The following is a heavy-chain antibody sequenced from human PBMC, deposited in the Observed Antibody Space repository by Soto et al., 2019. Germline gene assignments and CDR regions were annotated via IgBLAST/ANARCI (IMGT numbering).Heavy chain of an antibody. D-gene: IGHD1-26*01. V-gene: IGHV1-69*13. CDR2: IIPIFGTA. CDR1: GGTFSSYA. Sequence: GASEKVSCKASGGTFSSYAISWVRQAPGQGLEWMGGIIPIFGTANYAQKFQGRVTITADESTSTAYMELSSLRSEDTAVYYCARGIVGATLAFDIWGQGTMVTVSS. J-gene: IGHJ3*02. CDR3: ARGIVGATLAFDI.